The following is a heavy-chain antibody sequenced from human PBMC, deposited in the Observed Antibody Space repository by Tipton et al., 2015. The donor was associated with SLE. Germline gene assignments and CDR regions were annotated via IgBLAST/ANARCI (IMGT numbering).Heavy chain of an antibody. CDR1: GGSISSGSYY. CDR3: ARDPNGGYGSFDY. Sequence: TLSLTCTVSGGSISSGSYYWSWIRQPAGKGLEWIGRVYTSGSTNFNPSLRSRVTISRDTSKNQFSVKLSSVTAADTAVYYCARDPNGGYGSFDYWGLGALVTVSS. J-gene: IGHJ4*02. D-gene: IGHD7-27*01. CDR2: VYTSGST. V-gene: IGHV4-61*02.